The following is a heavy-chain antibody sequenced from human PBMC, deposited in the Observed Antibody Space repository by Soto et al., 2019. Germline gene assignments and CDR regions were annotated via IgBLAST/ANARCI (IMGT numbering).Heavy chain of an antibody. CDR2: IIPIFGTA. CDR3: ARDRRLAAAANHYFDY. D-gene: IGHD6-13*01. V-gene: IGHV1-69*13. CDR1: GGTFSSYA. J-gene: IGHJ4*02. Sequence: GASVKVSCKASGGTFSSYAISWVRQAPGQGLEWMGGIIPIFGTANYAQKFQGRVTITADESTSTAYMELSSLRSEDTAVYYCARDRRLAAAANHYFDYWGQGTLVTVSS.